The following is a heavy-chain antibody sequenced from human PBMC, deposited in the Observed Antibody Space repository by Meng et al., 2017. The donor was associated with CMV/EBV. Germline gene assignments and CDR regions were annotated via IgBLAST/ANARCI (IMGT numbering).Heavy chain of an antibody. V-gene: IGHV1-18*01. D-gene: IGHD2-2*01. CDR3: ARDAIVVVPAATPEHRPGYYYYGMDV. J-gene: IGHJ6*02. Sequence: ASVKVSCKASGYTFTSYGISWVRQAPGQGLEWMGWISAYNGNTNYAQKLQGRVTMTTDTSTSTAYMELSSLRSEDTAVYYCARDAIVVVPAATPEHRPGYYYYGMDVWGQGTTVTVSS. CDR1: GYTFTSYG. CDR2: ISAYNGNT.